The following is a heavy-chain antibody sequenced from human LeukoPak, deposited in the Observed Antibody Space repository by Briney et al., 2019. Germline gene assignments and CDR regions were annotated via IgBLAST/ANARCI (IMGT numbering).Heavy chain of an antibody. CDR2: INPSGGST. J-gene: IGHJ3*02. Sequence: ASVKVSCKASGYTFTSYYMHWVRQAPGQGLEWMGIINPSGGSTSYAQKFQGRVTMTRGMSTSTVYMELSSLRSEDTAVYYCARAVADYDILTGYYGFAFDIWGQGTMVTVSS. D-gene: IGHD3-9*01. CDR3: ARAVADYDILTGYYGFAFDI. CDR1: GYTFTSYY. V-gene: IGHV1-46*01.